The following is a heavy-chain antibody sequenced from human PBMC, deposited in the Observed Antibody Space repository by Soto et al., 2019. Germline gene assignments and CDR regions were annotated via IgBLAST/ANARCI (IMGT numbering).Heavy chain of an antibody. Sequence: GGSLRLSCAASGFNFSSYAMHWVRQAPGKGLEWVSVVTGSGHSAYYADFAKGRFTISRDNSKNMVFLHMNSLRADDTAVYYCANIHYGSLTYWGQGALVTVSS. V-gene: IGHV3-23*01. CDR1: GFNFSSYA. D-gene: IGHD4-17*01. CDR2: VTGSGHSA. J-gene: IGHJ4*02. CDR3: ANIHYGSLTY.